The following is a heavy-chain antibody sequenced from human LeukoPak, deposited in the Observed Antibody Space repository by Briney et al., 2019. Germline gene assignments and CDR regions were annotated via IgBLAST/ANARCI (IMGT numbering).Heavy chain of an antibody. V-gene: IGHV3-66*01. Sequence: GGSLRLSCAASGFTVSSNYMSWVRQAPGKGLEWVSVIYSGGSTYYADSVKGRFTISRDNSKNTLYLQMNSLRAEDTAVYYCAREGAAAGTVNWCDPWGQGTLVTVSS. CDR1: GFTVSSNY. CDR3: AREGAAAGTVNWCDP. D-gene: IGHD6-13*01. J-gene: IGHJ5*02. CDR2: IYSGGST.